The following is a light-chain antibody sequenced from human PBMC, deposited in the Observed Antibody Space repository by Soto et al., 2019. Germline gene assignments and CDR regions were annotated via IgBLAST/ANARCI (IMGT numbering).Light chain of an antibody. J-gene: IGKJ1*01. CDR1: QGISSY. V-gene: IGKV1-8*01. CDR2: AAS. Sequence: AIRMTQSPSSFSASTGDRVTITCRASQGISSYLAWYQQKPGKAPKLLIYAASTLQSGVPSRFSGSGSGTDFTLTISCLQSEDFATYYCQQYYSYPLEFGQGTKVDTK. CDR3: QQYYSYPLE.